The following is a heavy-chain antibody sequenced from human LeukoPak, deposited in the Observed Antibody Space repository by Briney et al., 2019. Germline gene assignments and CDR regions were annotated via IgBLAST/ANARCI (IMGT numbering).Heavy chain of an antibody. CDR1: GYSISSGYY. CDR3: ARPHSSSRYYFDY. CDR2: IYHSGST. J-gene: IGHJ4*02. D-gene: IGHD6-13*01. Sequence: PSETLSLTCAVSGYSISSGYYWGWIRQPPGKGLEWIGSIYHSGSTYYNPSLKSRVTISVDTSKNQFSLKLSSVTAADTAVYYCARPHSSSRYYFDYWGQGTLVTVSS. V-gene: IGHV4-38-2*01.